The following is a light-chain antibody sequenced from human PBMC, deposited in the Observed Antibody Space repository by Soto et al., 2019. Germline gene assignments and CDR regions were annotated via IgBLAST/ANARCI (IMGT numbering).Light chain of an antibody. V-gene: IGKV4-1*01. CDR2: WAS. CDR3: QQYYSTPLT. J-gene: IGKJ4*01. CDR1: QSLLYSSNNRNY. Sequence: DIVMTQSPGSLTLSLGERATINCKSSQSLLYSSNNRNYLAWYQHRPGQPPKLLLYWASTPESGGPARFSGSGFGTEFTLTINSLQAEDVATYYCQQYYSTPLTFGAGTKVDIK.